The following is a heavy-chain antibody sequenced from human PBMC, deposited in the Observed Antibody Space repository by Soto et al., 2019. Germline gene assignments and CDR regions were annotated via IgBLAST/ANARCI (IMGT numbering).Heavy chain of an antibody. V-gene: IGHV5-51*01. CDR1: GYSFTSYW. CDR2: IYPGDSDT. D-gene: IGHD5-12*01. CDR3: ARRPHESRAGYNYYFDY. Sequence: PGESLKISCEGSGYSFTSYWIGWVRQMPGKGLEWMGIIYPGDSDTRYSPSFQGQVTISADKSISTAYLQWSSLKASDTAMYYCARRPHESRAGYNYYFDYWGQGTLVTVSS. J-gene: IGHJ4*02.